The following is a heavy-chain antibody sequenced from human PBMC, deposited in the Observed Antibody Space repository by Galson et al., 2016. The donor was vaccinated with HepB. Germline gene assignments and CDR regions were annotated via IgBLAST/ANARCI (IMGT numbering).Heavy chain of an antibody. V-gene: IGHV3-30-3*01. J-gene: IGHJ4*02. CDR3: ARGQCGGGVCHLDY. CDR2: ISYDGTNQ. D-gene: IGHD2-8*02. Sequence: SLRLSCAASGFPVSGYAMHWVRQTPGKGLVWVALISYDGTNQYYADSVKGRFTISRGTFKNTLYLQMNSLRGEDTAVYYCARGQCGGGVCHLDYWGQGSLVTVSS. CDR1: GFPVSGYA.